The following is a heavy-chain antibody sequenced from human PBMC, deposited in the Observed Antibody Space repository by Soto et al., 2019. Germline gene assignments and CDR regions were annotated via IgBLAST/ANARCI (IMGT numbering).Heavy chain of an antibody. CDR2: IRSKANSYAT. V-gene: IGHV3-73*02. CDR3: TRHTSAPPLDYYGMDV. Sequence: EVQLVESGGGLVQPGGSLKLSCAASGFTFSGSAMHWVRQASGKGLEWVGRIRSKANSYATAYAASVKGRFTISRDDSKNTAYLQMNSLKTEDTAVYYCTRHTSAPPLDYYGMDVWGQGTTVTVS. J-gene: IGHJ6*02. D-gene: IGHD3-3*02. CDR1: GFTFSGSA.